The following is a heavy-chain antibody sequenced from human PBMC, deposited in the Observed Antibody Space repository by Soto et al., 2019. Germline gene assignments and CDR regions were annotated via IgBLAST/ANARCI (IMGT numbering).Heavy chain of an antibody. CDR1: GFTFNSYA. V-gene: IGHV3-23*01. CDR2: ISPSGGST. D-gene: IGHD3-22*01. CDR3: AKAGPPSGYYECFDY. Sequence: EVQLLDSGGSLVQPGGSLRLSCAASGFTFNSYAMSWVRQAPGKGLEWVSAISPSGGSTYYADSVKGRSTISRDNSKNTLYLQMNSLRAEDTAVYYCAKAGPPSGYYECFDYWGQGTLVTVSS. J-gene: IGHJ4*02.